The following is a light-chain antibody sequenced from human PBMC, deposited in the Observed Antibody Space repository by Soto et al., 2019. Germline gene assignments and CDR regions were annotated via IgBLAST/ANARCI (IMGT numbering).Light chain of an antibody. CDR2: GAA. Sequence: EIVLTQSPGTLSLSPGERGTLSCRASQSVSSNYLAWYQQKPGQAPRLLVHGAAIRATGIPDRFSGSGSGADFTLTISRLEPEDFAVYYCQQYGSSPGTFGQGTRLEIK. V-gene: IGKV3-20*01. CDR3: QQYGSSPGT. J-gene: IGKJ5*01. CDR1: QSVSSNY.